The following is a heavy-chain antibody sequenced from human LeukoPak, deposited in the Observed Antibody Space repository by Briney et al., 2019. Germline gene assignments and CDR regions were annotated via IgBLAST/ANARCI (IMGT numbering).Heavy chain of an antibody. Sequence: PSETLSLTCVVYGGSFSDYYWSRIRQPPGKGLEWIGEINHSGGTNYNSSLKSRVTISVDTSKNQFSLKLSSVTAADTAVYYCARGEMAARQGGINWGQGTLVTVSS. CDR2: INHSGGT. D-gene: IGHD1-26*01. J-gene: IGHJ4*02. V-gene: IGHV4-34*01. CDR1: GGSFSDYY. CDR3: ARGEMAARQGGIN.